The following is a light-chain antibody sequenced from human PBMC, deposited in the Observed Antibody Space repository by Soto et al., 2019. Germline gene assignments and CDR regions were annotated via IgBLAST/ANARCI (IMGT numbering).Light chain of an antibody. V-gene: IGKV3D-20*02. CDR1: QSLSSSY. CDR2: GAS. CDR3: QQRQYWPPIT. Sequence: EIVLTQSPGTLSLSPGERATLSCRASQSLSSSYLVWYQQKPGQAPRLLIYGASSRATGIPDRFSGSGSGTDFTLTISSLEPEDFAVYYCQQRQYWPPITFGQGTRLEIK. J-gene: IGKJ5*01.